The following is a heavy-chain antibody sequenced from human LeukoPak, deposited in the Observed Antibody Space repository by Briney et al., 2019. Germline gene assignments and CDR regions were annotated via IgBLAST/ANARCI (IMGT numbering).Heavy chain of an antibody. V-gene: IGHV3-48*01. CDR3: ARDKDWAFDY. D-gene: IGHD3-9*01. CDR2: IGTGSGII. Sequence: GGSLRLSCAASGFTFSSYGMHWVRQAPGKGLEWVSYIGTGSGIISYVDSVKGRFTISRDDAKNSLYLQMNSLRAEDAAVYYCARDKDWAFDYWGQGTLVTVSS. J-gene: IGHJ4*02. CDR1: GFTFSSYG.